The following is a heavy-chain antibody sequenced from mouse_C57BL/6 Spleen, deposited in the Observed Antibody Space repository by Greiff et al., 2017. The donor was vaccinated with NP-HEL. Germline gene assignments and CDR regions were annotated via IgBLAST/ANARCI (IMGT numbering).Heavy chain of an antibody. CDR1: GYTFTSYW. D-gene: IGHD1-1*01. CDR3: TRGYYGSSHWYFDV. V-gene: IGHV1-5*01. J-gene: IGHJ1*03. CDR2: IYPGNSDT. Sequence: EVQLQQSGTVLARPGASVKMSCKTSGYTFTSYWMHWVKQRPGQGLEWIGAIYPGNSDTSYNQKFKGKAKLTAVTSASTAYMELSSLTNEDSAVYYCTRGYYGSSHWYFDVWGTGTTVTVSS.